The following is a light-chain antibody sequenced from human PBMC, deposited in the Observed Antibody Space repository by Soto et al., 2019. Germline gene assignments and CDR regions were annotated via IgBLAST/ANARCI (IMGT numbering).Light chain of an antibody. CDR2: GAS. CDR1: QSVSSN. Sequence: EIVMTQSPATLSVSPGERATLSCRASQSVSSNLAWYQQKPGQAPRLLIYGASTRATGIPARFSGSGSGTEFTLTSSSLQPEDCAVYYCQQYNNPPITFGQGTRLEI. J-gene: IGKJ5*01. CDR3: QQYNNPPIT. V-gene: IGKV3-15*01.